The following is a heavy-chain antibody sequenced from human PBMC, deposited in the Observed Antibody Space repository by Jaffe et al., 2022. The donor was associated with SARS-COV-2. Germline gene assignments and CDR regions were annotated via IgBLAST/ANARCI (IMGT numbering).Heavy chain of an antibody. D-gene: IGHD6-19*01. CDR3: ARVSIAVAGTLFGWFDP. Sequence: EVQLVESGGGLVQPGGSLRLSCAASGFTFSSYWMSWVRQAPGKGLEWVANIKQDGSEKYYVDSVKGRFTISRDNAKNSLYLQMNSLRAEDTAVYYCARVSIAVAGTLFGWFDPWGQGTLVTVSS. CDR2: IKQDGSEK. J-gene: IGHJ5*02. CDR1: GFTFSSYW. V-gene: IGHV3-7*01.